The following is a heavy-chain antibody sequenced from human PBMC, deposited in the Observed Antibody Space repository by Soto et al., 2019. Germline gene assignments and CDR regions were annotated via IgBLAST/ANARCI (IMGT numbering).Heavy chain of an antibody. J-gene: IGHJ4*02. CDR3: AREKPKYCGGDCYTDY. D-gene: IGHD2-21*02. V-gene: IGHV3-33*01. CDR1: GFTFSSYG. Sequence: PGGSLRLSCAASGFTFSSYGMHWVRQAPGKGLEWVAVIWYDGSNKYYADSVKGRFTISRDNSKNTLYLQMNSLRAEDTAVYYCAREKPKYCGGDCYTDYWGQGTLVTVSS. CDR2: IWYDGSNK.